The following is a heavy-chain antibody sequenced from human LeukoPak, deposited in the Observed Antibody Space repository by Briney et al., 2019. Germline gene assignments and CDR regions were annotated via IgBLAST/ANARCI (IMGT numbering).Heavy chain of an antibody. V-gene: IGHV3-21*01. J-gene: IGHJ4*02. CDR1: GFTFRSYS. Sequence: GGSLGLSCSASGFTFRSYSMNWVRQAPGKGLEWVSSITSSGSYIFYADSVKGRFTISRDNAKNSLYLQMDSLRAEDTAVYYCARGQGQLWTFDYWGQGTLVTVSS. CDR3: ARGQGQLWTFDY. D-gene: IGHD5-18*01. CDR2: ITSSGSYI.